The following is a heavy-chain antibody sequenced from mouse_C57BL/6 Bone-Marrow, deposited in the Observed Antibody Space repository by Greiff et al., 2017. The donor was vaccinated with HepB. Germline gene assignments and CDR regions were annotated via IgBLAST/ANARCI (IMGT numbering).Heavy chain of an antibody. CDR1: GFTFSSYG. CDR3: ARPRDGYYPYFDV. V-gene: IGHV5-6*01. Sequence: EVQVVESGGDLVKPGGSLKLSCAASGFTFSSYGMSWVRQTPDKRLEWVATISSGGSYTYYPDSVKGRFTISRDNAKNTLYLQMSSLKSEDTAMYYCARPRDGYYPYFDVWGTGTTVTVSS. D-gene: IGHD2-3*01. J-gene: IGHJ1*03. CDR2: ISSGGSYT.